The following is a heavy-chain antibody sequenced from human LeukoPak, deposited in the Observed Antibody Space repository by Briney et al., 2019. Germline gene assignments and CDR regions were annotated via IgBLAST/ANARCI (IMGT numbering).Heavy chain of an antibody. CDR3: ATFAWSNSGHYHYDAFDI. CDR2: NSPYNGNT. D-gene: IGHD3-3*01. V-gene: IGHV1-18*01. CDR1: GYTFSNYG. J-gene: IGHJ3*02. Sequence: ASVKVSCKASGYTFSNYGIMWVRQAPGEGLQWMGWNSPYNGNTKKAQEFQGRLSLTTETSTRTAHLELRSLKSDDTAVYYCATFAWSNSGHYHYDAFDIWGQGTMVTVSS.